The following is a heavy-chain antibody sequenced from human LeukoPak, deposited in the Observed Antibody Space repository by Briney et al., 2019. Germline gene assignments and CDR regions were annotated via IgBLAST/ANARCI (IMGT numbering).Heavy chain of an antibody. J-gene: IGHJ4*02. CDR2: IYSGGST. CDR3: ARERSSGAFDY. V-gene: IGHV3-53*01. Sequence: GGSLRLYCAASGFTVSSNYMSWVRQAPGKGLEWVSVIYSGGSTYYADSVKGRFTISRDNSKNTLYLQMNSLRAEDTAVYYCARERSSGAFDYWGQGTLVTVSS. CDR1: GFTVSSNY. D-gene: IGHD3-10*01.